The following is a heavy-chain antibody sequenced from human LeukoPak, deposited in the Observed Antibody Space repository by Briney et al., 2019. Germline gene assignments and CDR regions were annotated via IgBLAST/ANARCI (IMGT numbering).Heavy chain of an antibody. Sequence: GGSLRLSCTASGFTFGDYAMSWVRQAPGKGLEWVGFIRSKAYGGTTEYAASVKGRFTISRDDSKSIAYLQMNSLKTEDTAVYSCRVDCSSPSCYDYWAQGTLVPVSS. J-gene: IGHJ4*02. CDR3: RVDCSSPSCYDY. D-gene: IGHD2-2*01. V-gene: IGHV3-49*04. CDR1: GFTFGDYA. CDR2: IRSKAYGGTT.